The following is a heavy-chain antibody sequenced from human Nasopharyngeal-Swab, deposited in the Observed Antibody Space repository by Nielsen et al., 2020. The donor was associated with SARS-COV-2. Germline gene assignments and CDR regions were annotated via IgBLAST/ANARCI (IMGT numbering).Heavy chain of an antibody. CDR2: ISGSGGST. D-gene: IGHD5-18*01. CDR1: GFTFSSYA. V-gene: IGHV3-23*01. Sequence: GESPKISCAASGFTFSSYAMSWVRQAPGKGLEWVSAISGSGGSTYYADSVKGRFTISRDNSKNTLYLQMNSLRAEDTAVYYCAKADTAMVGYNWFDPWGQGTLVTVSS. J-gene: IGHJ5*02. CDR3: AKADTAMVGYNWFDP.